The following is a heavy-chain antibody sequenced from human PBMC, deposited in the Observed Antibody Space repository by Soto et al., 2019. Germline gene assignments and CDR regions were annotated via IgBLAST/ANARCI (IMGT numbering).Heavy chain of an antibody. CDR1: RYTFATYD. V-gene: IGHV1-8*01. D-gene: IGHD7-27*01. CDR2: INPNSGNT. J-gene: IGHJ4*02. CDR3: ARGPRNWGFDY. Sequence: QVQLVQSGAEVKKPGASVKVSCKASRYTFATYDFNWVRQATGQGPEWMGWINPNSGNTGYAQKFQGRVTMTRNTSISTLYMELSSRRSEDTAVYYCARGPRNWGFDYWCQGTLVTVSS.